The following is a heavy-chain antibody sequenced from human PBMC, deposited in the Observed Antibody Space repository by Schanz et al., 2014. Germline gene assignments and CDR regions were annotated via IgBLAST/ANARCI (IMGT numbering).Heavy chain of an antibody. Sequence: VQLVESGGGVVQPGGSLRLSCAASGFTFSNFGIHWVRQAPGKGLEWVGRIENNANGATTDYAAPVKGRFTVSRDDSRNTLYLQMNTLRTDDTALYYCTTFNNRDALYIWGQGTMVSVSS. CDR3: TTFNNRDALYI. D-gene: IGHD1-20*01. CDR1: GFTFSNFG. J-gene: IGHJ3*02. V-gene: IGHV3-15*04. CDR2: IENNANGATT.